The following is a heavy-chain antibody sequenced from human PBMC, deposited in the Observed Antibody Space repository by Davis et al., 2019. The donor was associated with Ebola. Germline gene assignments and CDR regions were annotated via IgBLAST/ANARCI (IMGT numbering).Heavy chain of an antibody. Sequence: GESLKISCAASGFTFSDSYMTWIRQAPGKGLEWVSYIRSSSSYTNYADSVKGRFTISRDNAKNSLYLQMNSLRAEDTAVYYCARVLRFLEWGFDYWGQGTLVTVSS. J-gene: IGHJ4*02. CDR2: IRSSSSYT. CDR3: ARVLRFLEWGFDY. V-gene: IGHV3-11*06. CDR1: GFTFSDSY. D-gene: IGHD3-3*01.